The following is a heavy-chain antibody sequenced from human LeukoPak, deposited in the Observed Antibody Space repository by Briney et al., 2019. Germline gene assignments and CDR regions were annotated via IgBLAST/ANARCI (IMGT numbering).Heavy chain of an antibody. D-gene: IGHD2-15*01. CDR1: GGSFNGYY. V-gene: IGHV4-34*01. J-gene: IGHJ5*02. Sequence: SETLSLTCAVDGGSFNGYYWSWIRQPPGKGLEWIGEINHSGYINYNPSLKSRVTISGDTSKNQFSLKLSSVTAADTAVYYCARDRGGIHCSGGSCYSSSWFDPWGQGTLVTVSS. CDR2: INHSGYI. CDR3: ARDRGGIHCSGGSCYSSSWFDP.